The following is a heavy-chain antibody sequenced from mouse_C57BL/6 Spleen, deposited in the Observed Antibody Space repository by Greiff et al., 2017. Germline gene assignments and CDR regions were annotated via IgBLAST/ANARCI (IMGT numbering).Heavy chain of an antibody. CDR3: AREFYYDYGDWYFDV. V-gene: IGHV1-64*01. J-gene: IGHJ1*03. D-gene: IGHD2-4*01. CDR1: GYTFTSYW. Sequence: QVQLQQPGAELVKPGASVKLSCKASGYTFTSYWLHWVKQRPGQGLEWIGMIHPNSGSTNYNEKFKSKATLTVDKSSSTAYMQLSSLTSEDSAVYYCAREFYYDYGDWYFDVWGTGTTVTVSS. CDR2: IHPNSGST.